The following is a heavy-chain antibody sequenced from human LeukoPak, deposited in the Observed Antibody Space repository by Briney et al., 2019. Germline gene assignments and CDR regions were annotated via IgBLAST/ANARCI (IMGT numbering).Heavy chain of an antibody. Sequence: SGTLSLTCGVSGGSITSTNWWSWVRQPPGQGLEWIGEISLSGLTYYNPSLKSRVTMALDKSKNHLSLNLTSVTAADTAVYYCSRENGAFSPFGYWGQGTLVTVPS. CDR1: GGSITSTNW. J-gene: IGHJ4*02. CDR3: SRENGAFSPFGY. V-gene: IGHV4-4*02. D-gene: IGHD2-8*01. CDR2: ISLSGLT.